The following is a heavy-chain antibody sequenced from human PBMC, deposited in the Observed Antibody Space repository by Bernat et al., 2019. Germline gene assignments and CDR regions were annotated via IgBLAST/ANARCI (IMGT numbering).Heavy chain of an antibody. CDR3: VRDGAALYYYHGMDV. Sequence: VQLVESGGGVVQPGRSLRLSCVASGFTFSDYSLHWVRQAPGKGLEWVAVVSYDGRNKYYADSGQAGFIISRDDSENTLYLQMDSLKSEDTAVYYCVRDGAALYYYHGMDVGGRGTTVTVSS. CDR2: VSYDGRNK. V-gene: IGHV3-30*04. D-gene: IGHD6-25*01. J-gene: IGHJ6*02. CDR1: GFTFSDYS.